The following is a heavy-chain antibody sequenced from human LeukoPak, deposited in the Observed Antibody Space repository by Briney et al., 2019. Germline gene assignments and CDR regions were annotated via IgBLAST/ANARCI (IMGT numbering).Heavy chain of an antibody. J-gene: IGHJ5*02. CDR3: AKDGATTWFGEAT. Sequence: GGSLRLPCAASGFTFSSYGMQWVRQAPGKGLEWVALISPDGRDKYYGDSVKGRFTISRDNSKNTLYLQMNSPRAEDTAVYYCAKDGATTWFGEATWGQGTPVTVSS. CDR1: GFTFSSYG. D-gene: IGHD3-10*01. CDR2: ISPDGRDK. V-gene: IGHV3-30*18.